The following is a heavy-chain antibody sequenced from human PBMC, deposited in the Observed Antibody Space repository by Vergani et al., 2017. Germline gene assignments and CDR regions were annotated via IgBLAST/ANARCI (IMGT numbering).Heavy chain of an antibody. CDR3: ARDDYGDYADGMDV. Sequence: VQLVQSGGGLVQPGGSLRLSCAASGFTVSSNYMSWVRQAPGKGLEWVSVIYSGGSTYYADSVKGRFTISIDNSKNTLDLQMNSLRAEDTAVYYCARDDYGDYADGMDVWGQGTTVTVSS. D-gene: IGHD4-17*01. V-gene: IGHV3-66*02. CDR2: IYSGGST. CDR1: GFTVSSNY. J-gene: IGHJ6*02.